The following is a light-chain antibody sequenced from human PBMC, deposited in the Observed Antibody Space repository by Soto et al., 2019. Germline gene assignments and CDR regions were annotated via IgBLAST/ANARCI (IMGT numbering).Light chain of an antibody. CDR3: QQYGTSPELT. CDR2: GAS. Sequence: EIVLTQSPGTLSLSPGESATLSCRASQSISSSYLAWYQQKPGQAPRLLIYGASSRATGIPDRFSGSGSGTDFTLTISRLEPEDFAVHYCQQYGTSPELTFGGGTKVEIE. J-gene: IGKJ4*01. CDR1: QSISSSY. V-gene: IGKV3-20*01.